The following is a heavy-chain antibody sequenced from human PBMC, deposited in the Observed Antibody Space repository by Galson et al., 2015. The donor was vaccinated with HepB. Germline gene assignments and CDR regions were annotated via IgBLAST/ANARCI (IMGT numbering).Heavy chain of an antibody. Sequence: LSMACTVSGGSASIRNSDYNLRRQPPRRGLGLGGYIHYRGSTYYIQSLASRLTVSVDTSKNQFSLKLTSVTADDAAVYFCARDGPGIPPSWGQGILVTVSS. CDR1: GGSASIRNSD. CDR3: ARDGPGIPPS. CDR2: IHYRGST. J-gene: IGHJ5*02. V-gene: IGHV4-31*03. D-gene: IGHD2-21*02.